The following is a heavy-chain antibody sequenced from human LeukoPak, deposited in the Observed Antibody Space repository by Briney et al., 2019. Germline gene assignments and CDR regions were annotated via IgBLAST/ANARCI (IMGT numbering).Heavy chain of an antibody. J-gene: IGHJ4*02. CDR1: GFTVSSNY. Sequence: GGSLRLSCAASGFTVSSNYMSWVRQAPGKGLEWVSVIYTGGSTFYTDSVKGRFTISRDNSKNTLYLRMNSLRAEDTAVYYCARXXFDYWGQGTLVTVSS. CDR3: ARXXFDY. CDR2: IYTGGST. V-gene: IGHV3-53*01.